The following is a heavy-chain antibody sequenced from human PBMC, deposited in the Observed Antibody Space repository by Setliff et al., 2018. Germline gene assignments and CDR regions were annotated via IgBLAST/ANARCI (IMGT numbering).Heavy chain of an antibody. D-gene: IGHD3-22*01. CDR2: IIPIFGTA. CDR1: GGTFSSYA. CDR3: ATKDYDTSGYYRPFGF. V-gene: IGHV1-69*06. J-gene: IGHJ4*01. Sequence: SVKVSCKASGGTFSSYAISWVRQAPGQGLEWMGRIIPIFGTANYAQKFLGRVTMTEDTSTDTAYMELSSLRSEDTAVYYCATKDYDTSGYYRPFGFWGQGALVTVSS.